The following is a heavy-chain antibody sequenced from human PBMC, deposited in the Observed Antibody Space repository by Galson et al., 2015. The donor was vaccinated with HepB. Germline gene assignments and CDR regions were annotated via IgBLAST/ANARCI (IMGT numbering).Heavy chain of an antibody. CDR2: ISYDGSNK. CDR1: GFTFSSYA. Sequence: SLRLSCAAFGFTFSSYAMHWVRQAPGKGLEWVAVISYDGSNKYYADSVKGRFTISRDNSKNTLYLQMNSLRAEDTAVYYCARDTPMVRGEIVQYYFDYWGQGTLVTVSS. J-gene: IGHJ4*02. V-gene: IGHV3-30*04. D-gene: IGHD3-10*01. CDR3: ARDTPMVRGEIVQYYFDY.